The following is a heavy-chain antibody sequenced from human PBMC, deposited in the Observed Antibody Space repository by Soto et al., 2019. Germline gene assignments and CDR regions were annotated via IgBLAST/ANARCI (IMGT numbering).Heavy chain of an antibody. D-gene: IGHD2-2*01. V-gene: IGHV1-58*01. CDR2: IVVGSGAT. Sequence: QMQLVQSGPEVKKPGTSVKVSCKAFGFTFSSSAVQWARQARGQRLEWIGWIVVGSGATNYAQKFQERVTITRDTSTSTVYMELSSLKSDDTAVYYCAADSDCSSTSCYSRWRAFDLWGQGTQVTVSS. J-gene: IGHJ4*02. CDR3: AADSDCSSTSCYSRWRAFDL. CDR1: GFTFSSSA.